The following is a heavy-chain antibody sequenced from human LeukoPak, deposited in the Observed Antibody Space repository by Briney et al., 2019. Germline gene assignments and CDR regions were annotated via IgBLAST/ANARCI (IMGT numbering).Heavy chain of an antibody. V-gene: IGHV3-74*01. J-gene: IGHJ4*02. Sequence: GGSLRLSYAASGFTFSSYWMHWVRQAPGKGLVWVSRINSDGSSTSYADSVKGRLTISRDNAKNSLYLQMNSLRAEDTAVYYCAKGAYYYDSDAFDYWGQGTLVTVSS. CDR1: GFTFSSYW. CDR2: INSDGSST. D-gene: IGHD3-22*01. CDR3: AKGAYYYDSDAFDY.